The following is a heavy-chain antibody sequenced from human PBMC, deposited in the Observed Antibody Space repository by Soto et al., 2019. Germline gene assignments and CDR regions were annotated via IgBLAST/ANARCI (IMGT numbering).Heavy chain of an antibody. CDR3: AAAPADGSGTYEGNFDY. CDR2: IVVGSCNR. D-gene: IGHD3-10*01. J-gene: IGHJ4*02. V-gene: IGHV1-58*01. Sequence: VKVSCKASGFTFTSSAVQWVRQARGQRLEGIGWIVVGSCNRNYAQKFQERVAITRDISTSTAYMELRSLRSEDTAVYYCAAAPADGSGTYEGNFDYWGQGTLVTVSS. CDR1: GFTFTSSA.